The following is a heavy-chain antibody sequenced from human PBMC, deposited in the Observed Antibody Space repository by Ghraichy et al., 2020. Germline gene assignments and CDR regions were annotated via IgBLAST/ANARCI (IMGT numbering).Heavy chain of an antibody. D-gene: IGHD5-24*01. J-gene: IGHJ4*02. CDR1: GYRFISYW. Sequence: GESLNISCKGSGYRFISYWISWVRQMPGKGLEWMGRIDPSDSYTNYSQSFQGHVSISVDKSINTAYLQWSSLKASDTAMYFCARLKNGYNWGFDYWGQGALVTVSS. CDR3: ARLKNGYNWGFDY. CDR2: IDPSDSYT. V-gene: IGHV5-10-1*01.